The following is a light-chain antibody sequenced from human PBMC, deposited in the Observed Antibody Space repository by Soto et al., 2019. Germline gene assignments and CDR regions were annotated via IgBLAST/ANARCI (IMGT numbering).Light chain of an antibody. V-gene: IGLV2-11*01. CDR2: DVS. CDR3: CSYGGGYTPLV. J-gene: IGLJ2*01. CDR1: RSDVGVYNY. Sequence: QSALTQPRSVSASPGQSVTLSCTGSRSDVGVYNYVSWYQQHPGKTPKLMIYDVSKRPSGVPGGFSGSKSGNTASLTISGLQADDEADYYCCSYGGGYTPLVFGGGTKLTVL.